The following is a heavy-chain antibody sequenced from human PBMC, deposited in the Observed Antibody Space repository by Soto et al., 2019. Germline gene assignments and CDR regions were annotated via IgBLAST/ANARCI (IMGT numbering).Heavy chain of an antibody. J-gene: IGHJ5*02. V-gene: IGHV4-30-4*01. D-gene: IGHD2-15*01. CDR1: GGSISSGDYY. Sequence: QVQLQESGPGLVKPSQTLSLTCTVSGGSISSGDYYWSWIRQPPGKGLEWIGYIYYSGSTYYNPSHKRRVTISVDPTKNQSALSQSSVTASDTAVYYCARALRGSSLYWFDPWGQGTLVTVSS. CDR2: IYYSGST. CDR3: ARALRGSSLYWFDP.